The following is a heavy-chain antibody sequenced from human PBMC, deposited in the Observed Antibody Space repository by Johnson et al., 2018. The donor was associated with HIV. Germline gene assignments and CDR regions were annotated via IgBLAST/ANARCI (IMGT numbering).Heavy chain of an antibody. Sequence: MLLVESGGGVVRPGGSLRLSCAASGFTFDDYGMSWVRQGPGKGLEWVSGINWNGGSTGYADSVKGRFTISRDNAKNSLYLQMNSLRAEDTALYYCAREPMDCGGDCWGVFELWGQGTMVTVSS. CDR3: AREPMDCGGDCWGVFEL. J-gene: IGHJ3*01. D-gene: IGHD2-21*02. CDR1: GFTFDDYG. V-gene: IGHV3-20*04. CDR2: INWNGGST.